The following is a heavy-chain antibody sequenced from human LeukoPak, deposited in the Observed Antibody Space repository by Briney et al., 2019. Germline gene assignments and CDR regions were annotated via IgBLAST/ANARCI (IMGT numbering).Heavy chain of an antibody. CDR1: GASIKTYY. CDR2: IAYSGST. D-gene: IGHD5-12*01. J-gene: IGHJ4*02. Sequence: PSETLSLTCTVSGASIKTYYWSWIRQSPGKGLEWIGYIAYSGSTSSNPSLKSRVTMSVDTSKNQFSLKLSSVTSADTAVYYCAEYSAYALDYWGQGTLVTVPS. CDR3: AEYSAYALDY. V-gene: IGHV4-59*01.